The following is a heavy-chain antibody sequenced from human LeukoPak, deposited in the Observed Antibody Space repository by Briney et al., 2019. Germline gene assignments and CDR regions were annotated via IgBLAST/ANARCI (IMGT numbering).Heavy chain of an antibody. CDR3: RCSIAVASFVDF. D-gene: IGHD6-19*01. Sequence: ASVKVSCKVSGYTLTELSMHWVRQAPGKGLEWMGGFDPEDGETIYAQKFQGRVTMTEDTSTDTAYMELSSLRSEDTAVYYCRCSIAVASFVDFWGQGTLVTVSS. CDR1: GYTLTELS. J-gene: IGHJ4*02. CDR2: FDPEDGET. V-gene: IGHV1-24*01.